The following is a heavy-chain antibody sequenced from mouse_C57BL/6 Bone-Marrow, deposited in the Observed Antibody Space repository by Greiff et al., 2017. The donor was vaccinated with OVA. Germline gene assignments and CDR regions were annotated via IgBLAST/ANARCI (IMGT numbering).Heavy chain of an antibody. J-gene: IGHJ2*01. CDR1: GFTFSDYG. D-gene: IGHD2-9*01. CDR2: ISNLAYSI. V-gene: IGHV5-15*01. Sequence: EVNVVESGGGLVQPGGSLKLSCAASGFTFSDYGMAWVRQAPRKGPEWVAFISNLAYSIYYADTVTGRFTISRENAKNTLYLEMSSLRSEDTAMYYCARCPYYGYDPLFDYWGQGTTLTVSS. CDR3: ARCPYYGYDPLFDY.